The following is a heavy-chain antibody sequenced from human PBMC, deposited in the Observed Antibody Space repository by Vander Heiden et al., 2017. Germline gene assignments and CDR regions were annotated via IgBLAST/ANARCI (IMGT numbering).Heavy chain of an antibody. CDR1: GYSLSSGYY. D-gene: IGHD5-18*01. Sequence: QVQLQESGPGLVKPSETLSLTCAVSGYSLSSGYYWGWIRQPPGKGLEWIGSIYHSGSTYYNPSLKSRVTISVDTSKNQFSLKLSSVTAADTAVYYCAREGIQLWLGWFDPWGQGTLVTVSS. J-gene: IGHJ5*02. V-gene: IGHV4-38-2*02. CDR3: AREGIQLWLGWFDP. CDR2: IYHSGST.